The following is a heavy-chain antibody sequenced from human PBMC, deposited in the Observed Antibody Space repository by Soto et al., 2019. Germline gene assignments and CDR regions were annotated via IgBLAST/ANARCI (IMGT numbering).Heavy chain of an antibody. CDR1: GFTFSSYA. CDR3: ARDYYKYYDSSGYYRSPAY. Sequence: QVQLVESGGGVVQPGSSLRLSCAASGFTFSSYAMHWVRQAPGKGLEWVALISYDGSDKDYADSVKGRFTISRDNSRNTLFLQMNSLRAEDTAVYYCARDYYKYYDSSGYYRSPAYWGQGTLVTVSS. CDR2: ISYDGSDK. J-gene: IGHJ4*02. D-gene: IGHD3-22*01. V-gene: IGHV3-30-3*01.